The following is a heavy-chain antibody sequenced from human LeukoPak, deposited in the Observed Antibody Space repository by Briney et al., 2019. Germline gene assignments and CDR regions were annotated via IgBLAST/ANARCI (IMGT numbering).Heavy chain of an antibody. CDR1: GGSISSGSYY. D-gene: IGHD2-2*01. Sequence: SETLSLTCTVSGGSISSGSYYWSWIRQPAGKGLEWIGRIYTSGSTNYNPSLKSRVTISVDTSKNQFSLKLSSVTAADTAVYYCAMTFRYCSSTSCLFAFDIWGQGTMVTVSS. J-gene: IGHJ3*02. CDR3: AMTFRYCSSTSCLFAFDI. CDR2: IYTSGST. V-gene: IGHV4-61*02.